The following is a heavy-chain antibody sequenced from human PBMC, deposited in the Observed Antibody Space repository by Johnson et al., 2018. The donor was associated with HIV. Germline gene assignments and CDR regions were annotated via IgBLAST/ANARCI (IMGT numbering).Heavy chain of an antibody. Sequence: QVQVVESGGGVVQPGRSLRLSCAASGFTFNNFAMHWVRQAPGKGLEWVAVISYDGSNKYYADSLKGRFTISRDNSKNPLYLQMNSLRAEDTAVYYCARDRGSSWQHDAFDIWGQGTMVTVSS. CDR1: GFTFNNFA. D-gene: IGHD6-13*01. J-gene: IGHJ3*02. CDR3: ARDRGSSWQHDAFDI. V-gene: IGHV3-30-3*01. CDR2: ISYDGSNK.